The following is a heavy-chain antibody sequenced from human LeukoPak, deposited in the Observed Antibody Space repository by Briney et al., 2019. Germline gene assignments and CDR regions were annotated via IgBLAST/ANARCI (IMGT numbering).Heavy chain of an antibody. CDR2: INPSGGST. D-gene: IGHD1-26*01. V-gene: IGHV1-46*01. CDR1: GYTFTSYY. CDR3: ARDLVGGGSYYYYYYGMDV. Sequence: ASVKVSCKASGYTFTSYYMHWVRQAPGQGLEWMGIINPSGGSTSYAQKFQGRVTMTRDTSTSTVYMGLSSLRSEDTAVYYCARDLVGGGSYYYYYYGMDVWGQGTTVTVSS. J-gene: IGHJ6*02.